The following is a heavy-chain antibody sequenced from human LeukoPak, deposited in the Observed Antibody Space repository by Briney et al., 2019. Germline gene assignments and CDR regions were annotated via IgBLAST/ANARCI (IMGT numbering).Heavy chain of an antibody. CDR1: GYTFTSYG. D-gene: IGHD1-26*01. CDR2: ISAYNGNT. J-gene: IGHJ4*02. CDR3: ARAIVSHDSIVGATTAMNY. V-gene: IGHV1-18*01. Sequence: ASVKVSCKASGYTFTSYGFSWVRQAPGQGLEWMGWISAYNGNTNYAQKVQGRVTMTTDTSTSTAYMELRSLRSDDTAVYYCARAIVSHDSIVGATTAMNYWGQGTLVTVSS.